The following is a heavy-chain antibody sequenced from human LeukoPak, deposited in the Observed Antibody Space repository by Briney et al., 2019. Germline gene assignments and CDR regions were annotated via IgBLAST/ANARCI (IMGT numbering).Heavy chain of an antibody. Sequence: GRSLRLSCAASGFTFSSYGMHWVRQAPGKGLEWMAVISYDGTNKYYADSVKGRLTISRDNSKNTLYLHMDSLRAEDTAVYHCAKDFYSSSWYGNDYWGQGTLVTVSS. D-gene: IGHD6-13*01. J-gene: IGHJ4*02. CDR3: AKDFYSSSWYGNDY. V-gene: IGHV3-30*18. CDR2: ISYDGTNK. CDR1: GFTFSSYG.